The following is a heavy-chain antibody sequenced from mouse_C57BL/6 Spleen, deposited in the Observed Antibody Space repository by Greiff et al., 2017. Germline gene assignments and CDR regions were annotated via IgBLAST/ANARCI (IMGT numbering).Heavy chain of an antibody. D-gene: IGHD4-1*01. J-gene: IGHJ2*01. CDR3: ARNWEWGEGY. V-gene: IGHV1-52*01. CDR1: GYTFTSYW. Sequence: QVQLKQSGAELVRPGSSVKLSCKASGYTFTSYWMHWVKQRPIQGLEWIGNIDPSDSETHYNQKFKDKATLTVDKSSSTAYMQLSSLTSEDSAVYYCARNWEWGEGYWGQGTTLTVSS. CDR2: IDPSDSET.